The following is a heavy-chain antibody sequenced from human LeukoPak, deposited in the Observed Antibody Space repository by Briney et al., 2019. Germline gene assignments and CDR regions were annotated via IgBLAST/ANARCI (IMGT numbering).Heavy chain of an antibody. CDR1: GFSFSSYW. J-gene: IGHJ4*02. D-gene: IGHD3-16*01. Sequence: GGSLRLSCAASGFSFSSYWMHWVRQAPGKGLEWVAVISYDGSNKYYADSVKGRFTISRDNSKNTLYLQMNSLRAEDTAVYYCAKVRWGSDNALDSWGQGTLVTGSS. V-gene: IGHV3-30*18. CDR3: AKVRWGSDNALDS. CDR2: ISYDGSNK.